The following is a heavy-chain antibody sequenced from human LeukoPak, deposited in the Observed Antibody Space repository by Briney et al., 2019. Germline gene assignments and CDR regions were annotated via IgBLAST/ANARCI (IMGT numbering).Heavy chain of an antibody. CDR1: GFTFSSYA. Sequence: GGSLRLSCAASGFTFSSYAMSWVRQAPGKGLEWVSEIVGSGTSTYYADSVKGRFTISRDNAKNTLYLQMNSLRAEDTAVYYCATGERHGFDIWGQGTMVTVSS. CDR3: ATGERHGFDI. CDR2: IVGSGTST. J-gene: IGHJ3*02. V-gene: IGHV3-23*01.